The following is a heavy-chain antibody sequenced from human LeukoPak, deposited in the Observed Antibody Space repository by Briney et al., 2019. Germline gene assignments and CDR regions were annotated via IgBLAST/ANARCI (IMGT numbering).Heavy chain of an antibody. J-gene: IGHJ6*03. CDR1: GGSISSYY. V-gene: IGHV4-59*01. CDR3: ARVPRYYYYMDV. Sequence: PSETLSLTCTVSGGSISSYYWSWIRQPPGKGLEWFGYIYDSGSTNYNPSLKSRVTISVDTSKNQFSLKLSFVTAADTAVYYCARVPRYYYYMDVWGKGTTVTVSS. CDR2: IYDSGST.